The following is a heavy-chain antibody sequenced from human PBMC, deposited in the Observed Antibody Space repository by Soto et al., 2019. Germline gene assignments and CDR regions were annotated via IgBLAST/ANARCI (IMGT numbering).Heavy chain of an antibody. CDR1: GFTFSSYA. CDR2: ISYDGSNK. V-gene: IGHV3-30-3*01. Sequence: GGSLRLSCAASGFTFSSYAMHWVRQAPGKGLEWVAVISYDGSNKYYADSVKGRFTISRDNSKNTLYLQMNSLRAEDTAVYYCAGSYSSSSPPIDYWGQGTLVTVSS. J-gene: IGHJ4*02. D-gene: IGHD6-6*01. CDR3: AGSYSSSSPPIDY.